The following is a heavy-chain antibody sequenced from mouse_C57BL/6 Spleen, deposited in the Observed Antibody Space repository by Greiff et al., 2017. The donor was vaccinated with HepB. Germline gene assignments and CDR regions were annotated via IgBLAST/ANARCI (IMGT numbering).Heavy chain of an antibody. Sequence: VQLQQSGAELVRPGASVKLSCTASGFNIKDDYMHWVKQRPEQGLEWIGWIDPENGDTEYASKFQGKATITADTSSNTAYLQLSSLTSEDTAVYYCTTSYGYCFDYWGQGTTLTVSS. D-gene: IGHD2-2*01. CDR1: GFNIKDDY. CDR2: IDPENGDT. V-gene: IGHV14-4*01. J-gene: IGHJ2*01. CDR3: TTSYGYCFDY.